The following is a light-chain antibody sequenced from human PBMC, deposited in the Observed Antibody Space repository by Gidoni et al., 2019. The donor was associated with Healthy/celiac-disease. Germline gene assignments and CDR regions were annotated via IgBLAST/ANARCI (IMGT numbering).Light chain of an antibody. J-gene: IGKJ2*04. CDR1: QSVSSY. V-gene: IGKV3-11*01. CDR2: DAS. CDR3: QQRSNWPLCS. Sequence: EIVLTQSPATLSLSPGERATLSCRASQSVSSYLAWYQQKPGQAPSLLIYDASNRATGIPARFSGSGSGTDFTLTISSLEPEDLAVYYCQQRSNWPLCSFXXXTKLEIK.